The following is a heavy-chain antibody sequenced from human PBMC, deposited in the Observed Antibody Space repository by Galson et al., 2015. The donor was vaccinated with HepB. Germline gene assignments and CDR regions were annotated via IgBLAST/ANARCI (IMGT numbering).Heavy chain of an antibody. J-gene: IGHJ5*02. CDR1: GGSITTGHW. CDR2: IYQTGRT. CDR3: ARVHNWNHIDNWFDP. V-gene: IGHV4-4*02. D-gene: IGHD1-14*01. Sequence: SETLSLTCVVSGGSITTGHWWSWVRQSPGKGLEWIGEIYQTGRTNYNPSLKSRVSISVDKSNNKFSLNVTSVPDADTAKYFCARVHNWNHIDNWFDPWGQGTLVIVS.